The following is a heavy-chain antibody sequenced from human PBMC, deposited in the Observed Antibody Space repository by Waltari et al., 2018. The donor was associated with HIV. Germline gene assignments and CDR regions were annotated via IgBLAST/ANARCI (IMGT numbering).Heavy chain of an antibody. CDR3: TNAAVAGLGALEN. V-gene: IGHV3-9*01. D-gene: IGHD6-19*01. J-gene: IGHJ3*02. CDR1: GIKLETFG. Sequence: VHLVESGGGSVQRGKSLSLSCVASGIKLETFGMQWGRQAPGKGLECVAGICWDGTVIGYADSAKGRFIISRDNAKNSVYLQMNSLRREDTALYYCTNAAVAGLGALENWGQGAAVTVSS. CDR2: ICWDGTVI.